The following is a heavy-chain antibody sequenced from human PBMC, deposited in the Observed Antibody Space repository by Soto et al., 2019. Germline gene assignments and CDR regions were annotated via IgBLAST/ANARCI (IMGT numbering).Heavy chain of an antibody. V-gene: IGHV3-23*01. D-gene: IGHD3-10*01. J-gene: IGHJ4*02. CDR1: GFTFSSYS. CDR2: FRTSGDGGTA. CDR3: AKKVNSGPGSQYFDY. Sequence: GGSLRLSCAASGFTFSSYSMSWVRQAPGKGLEWVSGFRTSGDGGTAYYADSVKGRFTISRDNSKNMLFLQMNSLRAEDTAIYYCAKKVNSGPGSQYFDYWGQGTLVTVSS.